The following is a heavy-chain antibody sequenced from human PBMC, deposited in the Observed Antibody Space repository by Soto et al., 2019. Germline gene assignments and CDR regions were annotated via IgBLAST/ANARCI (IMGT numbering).Heavy chain of an antibody. CDR2: IYWNDNR. J-gene: IGHJ4*02. CDR3: AHYYYDSAGFSRLFDY. CDR1: GFSLTTSGVG. Sequence: QITWKESGPTLVQPTQTLTLTCTFSGFSLTTSGVGVGWIRQPPVRALEWVALIYWNDNRRFNPSLKSGLSVTKDTPRTLVVLTLTNVDPVDTATYYCAHYYYDSAGFSRLFDYWGQGAPVTVSS. V-gene: IGHV2-5*01. D-gene: IGHD3-22*01.